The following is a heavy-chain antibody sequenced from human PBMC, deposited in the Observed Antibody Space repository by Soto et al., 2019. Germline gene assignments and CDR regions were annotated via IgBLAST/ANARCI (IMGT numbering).Heavy chain of an antibody. CDR1: GFNFANYA. CDR2: ISSTGRRT. D-gene: IGHD2-15*01. CDR3: AKVATVAVVVEYFDH. Sequence: EVQLLESGGGLVQPGGSLRLSCGSSGFNFANYAMGWVRQAPGKGLEWVSGISSTGRRTYYADSVRGRFSISRDNAKNTVDLQINSLRAEDTAAYYCAKVATVAVVVEYFDHWGQGYLVTVSS. J-gene: IGHJ4*02. V-gene: IGHV3-23*01.